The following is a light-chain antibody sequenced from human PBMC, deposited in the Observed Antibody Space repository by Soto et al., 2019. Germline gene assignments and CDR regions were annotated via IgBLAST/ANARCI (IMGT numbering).Light chain of an antibody. CDR3: CSYAGSGTDV. V-gene: IGLV2-23*02. CDR2: EVN. Sequence: QSDLTQPASVSGSPGQSITISCSGTSSDVGNYDLVSWFQQYPGKAPNLMIYEVNKRPSGVSNRFSGSKSDNTASLAISGLEADDEADYYYCSYAGSGTDVFGTGTKLTVL. J-gene: IGLJ1*01. CDR1: SSDVGNYDL.